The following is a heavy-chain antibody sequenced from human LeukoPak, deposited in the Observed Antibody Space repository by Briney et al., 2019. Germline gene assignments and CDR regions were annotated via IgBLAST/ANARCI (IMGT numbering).Heavy chain of an antibody. Sequence: PSGTLSLTCGVSGGSVTSTNYWTWVRQPPGKGLEWIGEVNLQGSTNYNPSLMGRVAISVDMSENHISLQLTSVTAADTAVYYCAREGGPYRPLDYSGQGTLVTVSS. V-gene: IGHV4-4*02. J-gene: IGHJ4*02. CDR1: GGSVTSTNY. CDR2: VNLQGST. CDR3: AREGGPYRPLDY.